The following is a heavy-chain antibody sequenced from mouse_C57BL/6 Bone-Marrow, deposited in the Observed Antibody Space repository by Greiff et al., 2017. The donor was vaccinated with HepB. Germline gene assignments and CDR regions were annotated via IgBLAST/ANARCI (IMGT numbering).Heavy chain of an antibody. V-gene: IGHV1-52*01. D-gene: IGHD1-1*01. CDR2: IDPSDSET. CDR3: ARGDYYYGSSPWYFDV. Sequence: QVQLQQPGAELVRPGSSVKLSCKASGYTFTSYWMHWVKQRPIQGLEWIGNIDPSDSETHYNQKFKDKATLTVDKSSSKAYMPLSSLTSEDSAVYYCARGDYYYGSSPWYFDVWGTGTTVTVSS. J-gene: IGHJ1*03. CDR1: GYTFTSYW.